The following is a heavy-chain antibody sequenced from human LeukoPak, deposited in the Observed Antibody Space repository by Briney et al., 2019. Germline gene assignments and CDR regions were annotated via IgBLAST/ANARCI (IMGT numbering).Heavy chain of an antibody. Sequence: GGSLRLSCAASGFTFSTYNMNWVRQAPGKGLEWVSSISGSSSYIYYADSVKGRFSISRDNAKNSLYLQMNSLRAEDTAVYYCARGFFSRLVAPNTREFDYWGQGTLVTVSS. CDR3: ARGFFSRLVAPNTREFDY. J-gene: IGHJ4*02. V-gene: IGHV3-21*01. D-gene: IGHD6-19*01. CDR2: ISGSSSYI. CDR1: GFTFSTYN.